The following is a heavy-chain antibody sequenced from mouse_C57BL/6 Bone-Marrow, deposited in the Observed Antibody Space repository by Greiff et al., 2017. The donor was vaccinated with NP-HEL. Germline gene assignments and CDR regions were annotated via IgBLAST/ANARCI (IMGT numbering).Heavy chain of an antibody. CDR3: ARGTYYYAMDY. V-gene: IGHV3-1*01. J-gene: IGHJ4*01. D-gene: IGHD5-1*01. CDR1: GYSITSGYD. CDR2: ISYSGST. Sequence: EVQGVESGPGMVKPSQSLSLTCTVTGYSITSGYDWXWIRHFPGNKLEWMGYISYSGSTNYNPSLKSRISITHDTSKNHFFLKLNSVTTEDTATYYCARGTYYYAMDYWGQGTSVTVSS.